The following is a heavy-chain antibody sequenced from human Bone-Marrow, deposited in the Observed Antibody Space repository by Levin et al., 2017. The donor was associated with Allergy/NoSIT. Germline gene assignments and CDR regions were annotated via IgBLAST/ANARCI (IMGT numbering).Heavy chain of an antibody. Sequence: SCAASGFTFSSYAMSWVRQAPGKGLEWVSGIRGSGVGTYYADSVKGRFPISRDNSKNTLYLQMKSLRAEDTAVYYCAKDISSSWSTGDLDYWGQGTQVTVSS. J-gene: IGHJ4*02. D-gene: IGHD6-6*01. CDR2: IRGSGVGT. CDR3: AKDISSSWSTGDLDY. V-gene: IGHV3-23*01. CDR1: GFTFSSYA.